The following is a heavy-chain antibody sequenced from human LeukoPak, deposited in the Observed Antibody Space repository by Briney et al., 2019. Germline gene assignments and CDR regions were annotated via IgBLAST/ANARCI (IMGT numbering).Heavy chain of an antibody. V-gene: IGHV3-11*01. Sequence: GGSLRLSCAASGFTFSDFYMSWIRRAPGKGLEFISYISGGGDTIFYADSVKGRFTISRDNAKNPLYLQMNSLRAEDTAVYYCARVHCSGGGCSSWGQGTLVTVSS. CDR3: ARVHCSGGGCSS. CDR1: GFTFSDFY. CDR2: ISGGGDTI. J-gene: IGHJ4*02. D-gene: IGHD2-15*01.